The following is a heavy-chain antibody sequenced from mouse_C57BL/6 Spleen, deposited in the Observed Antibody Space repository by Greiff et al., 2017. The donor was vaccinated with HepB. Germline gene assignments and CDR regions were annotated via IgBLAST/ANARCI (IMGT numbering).Heavy chain of an antibody. V-gene: IGHV5-17*01. Sequence: EVKLVESGGGLVKPGGSLKLSCAASGFTFSDYGMHWVRQAPEKGLEWVAYISSGSSTIYYADTLKGRFTISRDNAKNTLFLQMTSLRSEDSAMYYCARPLRGPYYFDYWGQGTTLTVSS. CDR1: GFTFSDYG. CDR3: ARPLRGPYYFDY. D-gene: IGHD1-1*01. J-gene: IGHJ2*01. CDR2: ISSGSSTI.